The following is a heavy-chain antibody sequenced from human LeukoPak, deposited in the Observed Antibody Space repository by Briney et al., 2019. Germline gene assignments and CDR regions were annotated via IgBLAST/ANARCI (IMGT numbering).Heavy chain of an antibody. CDR3: ASARGSNYGSLGD. Sequence: SGGSLRLFCAASGFTFNNYAMSWVREAPGKGLEWVSDISTSGGSTDYADSVKGSVTISRDHSKNTLYLQMNSLRAEDTAVYYCASARGSNYGSLGDWGQGTLVSVSS. CDR1: GFTFNNYA. D-gene: IGHD5-18*01. J-gene: IGHJ4*02. V-gene: IGHV3-23*01. CDR2: ISTSGGST.